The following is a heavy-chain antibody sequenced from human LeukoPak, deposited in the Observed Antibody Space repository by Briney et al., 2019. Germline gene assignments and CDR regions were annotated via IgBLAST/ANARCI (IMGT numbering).Heavy chain of an antibody. J-gene: IGHJ6*02. CDR3: ATTMVAARSNYYYYGMDV. CDR1: GFTFSSYA. CDR2: ISGSGGST. D-gene: IGHD2-15*01. V-gene: IGHV3-23*01. Sequence: GGSLRLSCAASGFTFSSYAMSWVRQAPGKGLEWVSAISGSGGSTYYADSVKGRFTISRDNSKNTLYLQMNSLRAEDTAVYYCATTMVAARSNYYYYGMDVWGQGTTVTVSS.